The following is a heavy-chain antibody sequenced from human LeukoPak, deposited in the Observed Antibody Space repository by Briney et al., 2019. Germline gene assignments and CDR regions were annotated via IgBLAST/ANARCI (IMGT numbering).Heavy chain of an antibody. CDR2: INSDGSST. D-gene: IGHD6-19*01. Sequence: GGSLRLSCAASGFTFSSYWMHWVRQAPGKGLVWVSRINSDGSSTSYADSVKGRFTISRDNAKNTLYLQMNSLRAEDTAVYYCARVWYSSGWSPSGGMDVWGQGTTVTVSS. CDR1: GFTFSSYW. J-gene: IGHJ6*02. CDR3: ARVWYSSGWSPSGGMDV. V-gene: IGHV3-74*01.